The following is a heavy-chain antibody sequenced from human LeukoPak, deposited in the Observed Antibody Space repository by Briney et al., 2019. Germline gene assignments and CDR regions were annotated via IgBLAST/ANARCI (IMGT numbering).Heavy chain of an antibody. CDR2: ISYDGSNK. D-gene: IGHD6-19*01. Sequence: PGGSLRLSCEASGFTFSTYAMHWVRQAPGKGLEWVAVISYDGSNKYYADSVKGRFTISRDNSKNTLYLQMNSLRAEDTAVYYCARDPLRSGWYGSFDYWGQGTLVTVSS. CDR1: GFTFSTYA. V-gene: IGHV3-30-3*01. J-gene: IGHJ4*02. CDR3: ARDPLRSGWYGSFDY.